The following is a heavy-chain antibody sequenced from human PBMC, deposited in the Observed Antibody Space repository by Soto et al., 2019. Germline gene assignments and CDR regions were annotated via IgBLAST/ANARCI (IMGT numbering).Heavy chain of an antibody. CDR3: VGVSMRNSFDP. Sequence: GRCRSLSCAASGFTVSSHDRSWVRQAPGQGLALVSVIFSGGSTYYADSVKGRCIISRDNAKNTLYLQMKSLSAEDTAVCYCVGVSMRNSFDPNGQRTMGAV. CDR2: IFSGGST. J-gene: IGHJ5*02. V-gene: IGHV3-53*01. CDR1: GFTVSSHD.